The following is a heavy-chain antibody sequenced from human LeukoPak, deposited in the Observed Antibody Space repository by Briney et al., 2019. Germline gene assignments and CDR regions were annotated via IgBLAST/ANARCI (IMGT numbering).Heavy chain of an antibody. J-gene: IGHJ4*02. CDR2: IYSGGST. V-gene: IGHV3-66*01. CDR1: GFTVSSNY. D-gene: IGHD3-16*02. CDR3: ARGAYYDYVWGSYRYGYYFDY. Sequence: PGGSLRLSCAASGFTVSSNYMSWVRQAPGKGLEWVSVIYSGGSTYYADSVKGRFTISRDNSKNTLYLQMNSLRAEDTAVYYCARGAYYDYVWGSYRYGYYFDYWGQGTLVTVSS.